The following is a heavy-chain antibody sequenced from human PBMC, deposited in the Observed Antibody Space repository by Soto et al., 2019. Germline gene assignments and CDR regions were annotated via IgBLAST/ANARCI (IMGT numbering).Heavy chain of an antibody. CDR2: IWYDGSNK. J-gene: IGHJ6*02. CDR1: GFTFSSYG. V-gene: IGHV3-33*01. Sequence: QVQLVESGGGVVQPGRSLRLSCAASGFTFSSYGMHWVRQAPGKGLEWVAVIWYDGSNKYYADSVKGRFTISRDNSKNTLYLQMNSLRAEDTAVYYCARAVTRRGGYGDYGYGMDVWGQGTTVTVSS. CDR3: ARAVTRRGGYGDYGYGMDV. D-gene: IGHD4-17*01.